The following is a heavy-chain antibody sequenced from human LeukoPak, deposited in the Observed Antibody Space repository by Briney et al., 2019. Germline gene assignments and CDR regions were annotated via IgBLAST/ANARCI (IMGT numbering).Heavy chain of an antibody. Sequence: SETLSLTCTVSGYSISSGHYWGWIRPPPGMGLEWIGSIYHSGSTYYNPSLKSRVTISVDTSKNQFSLKLSSVTAADTAVYYCARHLLKDGSGSYYDYYYGMDVWGQGTTVTVSS. CDR2: IYHSGST. J-gene: IGHJ6*02. CDR3: ARHLLKDGSGSYYDYYYGMDV. CDR1: GYSISSGHY. V-gene: IGHV4-38-2*02. D-gene: IGHD3-10*01.